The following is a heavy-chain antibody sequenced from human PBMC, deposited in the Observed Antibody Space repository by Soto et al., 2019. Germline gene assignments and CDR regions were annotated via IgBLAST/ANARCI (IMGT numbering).Heavy chain of an antibody. D-gene: IGHD2-15*01. J-gene: IGHJ6*02. CDR1: GFSLSNARMG. Sequence: SGPTLVNPTETLTLTCTVSGFSLSNARMGVSRIRQPPGKALEWLAHIFSNDEKSYSTSLKSRLPISKDTSKSQLVLTMTNMDPVDTATYYCARLQRIFYGLDVWGPGTTVTVSS. CDR3: ARLQRIFYGLDV. V-gene: IGHV2-26*01. CDR2: IFSNDEK.